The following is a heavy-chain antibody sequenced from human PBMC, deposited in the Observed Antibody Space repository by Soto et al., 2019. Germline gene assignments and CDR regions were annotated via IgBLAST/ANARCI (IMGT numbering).Heavy chain of an antibody. CDR1: GYTFTSYG. J-gene: IGHJ4*02. V-gene: IGHV1-3*01. CDR2: INAGNGNT. CDR3: ARDSYGSGSYYISHRLFDY. D-gene: IGHD3-10*01. Sequence: ASVKVSCKASGYTFTSYGMHLGRQAPRQRLGWMGWINAGNGNTKYSQKFQGRVTITRDTSASTAYMELSSLRSEDTAVYYCARDSYGSGSYYISHRLFDYWGQGTLVTVSS.